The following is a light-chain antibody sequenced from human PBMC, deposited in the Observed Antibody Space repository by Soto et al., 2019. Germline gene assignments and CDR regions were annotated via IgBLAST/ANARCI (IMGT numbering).Light chain of an antibody. CDR3: QLVGYSSRIT. CDR2: DAS. CDR1: QSVXSSS. V-gene: IGKV3-20*01. J-gene: IGKJ4*01. Sequence: LTLSACTLSLSPRERATLSCRASQSVXSSSLAWYQQKRGQAPRRLTHDASSRATGIPDRFSGSGSVTEFTLIINRLEPKEFAVDYCQLVGYSSRITFGGGTK.